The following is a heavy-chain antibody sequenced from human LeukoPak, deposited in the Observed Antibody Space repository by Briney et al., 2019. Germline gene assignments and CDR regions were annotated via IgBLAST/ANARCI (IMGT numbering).Heavy chain of an antibody. CDR1: AVSINGNY. V-gene: IGHV4-59*01. CDR3: ARVFREVVTSNRFDP. D-gene: IGHD3-3*01. J-gene: IGHJ5*02. Sequence: KSSETLSLTCTGSAVSINGNYWTWIRQLPGKGLEWIGFVSDTGDTDYNPSLKSRLTISAETSKSQLSLSLSSVTAAETALYYCARVFREVVTSNRFDPWGQGTLVTVSS. CDR2: VSDTGDT.